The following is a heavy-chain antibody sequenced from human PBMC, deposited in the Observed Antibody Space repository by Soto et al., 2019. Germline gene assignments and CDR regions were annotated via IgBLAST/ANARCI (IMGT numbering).Heavy chain of an antibody. CDR3: AKDRNYEYIWGTYRPPYYMDV. D-gene: IGHD3-16*02. Sequence: GGSLRLSCAASGFTFDDYAIHWVRQAPGKGLEWVSGISWNSDSIAYADSVKGRFTISRDNAKNSLYLQMNSLRVEDTALYYCAKDRNYEYIWGTYRPPYYMDVWGKGTTVTVSS. CDR1: GFTFDDYA. CDR2: ISWNSDSI. J-gene: IGHJ6*03. V-gene: IGHV3-9*01.